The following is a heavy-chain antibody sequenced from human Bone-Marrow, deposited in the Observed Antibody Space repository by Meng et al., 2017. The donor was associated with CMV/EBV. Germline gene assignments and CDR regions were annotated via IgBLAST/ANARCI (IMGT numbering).Heavy chain of an antibody. D-gene: IGHD6-13*01. CDR3: ARSPYSSSWLSY. CDR1: GGSFSGYY. CDR2: INHSGST. V-gene: IGHV4-34*01. J-gene: IGHJ4*02. Sequence: SETLSLTCAVDGGSFSGYYWSRIRQPPGKGLEWIGEINHSGSTNYNPSLKSRVTISVDTSKNQFSLKLSSVAAADTAVYYCARSPYSSSWLSYWGQGTLVTVSS.